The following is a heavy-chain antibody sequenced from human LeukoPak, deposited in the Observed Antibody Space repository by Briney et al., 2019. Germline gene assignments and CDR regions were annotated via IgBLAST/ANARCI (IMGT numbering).Heavy chain of an antibody. Sequence: GASVKVSCKASGYTFTGYYMHWVRQAPGQGLEWMGWINPNSGGTNYAQKFQGRVTMTRDTSISTAYMELSRLRSDDTAVYYCVRGRHFDWLFWGNWFDPWGQGTLVTVSS. J-gene: IGHJ5*02. CDR3: VRGRHFDWLFWGNWFDP. CDR1: GYTFTGYY. V-gene: IGHV1-2*02. D-gene: IGHD3-9*01. CDR2: INPNSGGT.